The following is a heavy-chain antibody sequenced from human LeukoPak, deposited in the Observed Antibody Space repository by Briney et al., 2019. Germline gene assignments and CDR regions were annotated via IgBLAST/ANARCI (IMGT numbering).Heavy chain of an antibody. J-gene: IGHJ6*03. CDR3: ARASSGAYHYYYYMDV. Sequence: GGSLRLSCAASGFTFSSYSMNWVRQAPGKGLEWVSYISSSSSTIYYADSVKGRFTISRDNAKNSLYLQMNSLRAEDTAVYYCARASSGAYHYYYYMDVWGKGTTVTVSS. CDR1: GFTFSSYS. CDR2: ISSSSSTI. V-gene: IGHV3-48*04. D-gene: IGHD3-10*01.